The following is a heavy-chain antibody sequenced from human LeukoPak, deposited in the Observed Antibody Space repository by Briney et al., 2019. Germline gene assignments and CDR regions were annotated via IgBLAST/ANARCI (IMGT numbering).Heavy chain of an antibody. D-gene: IGHD3-3*01. V-gene: IGHV1-18*01. CDR2: ISAYNGNT. CDR1: GYTFTSYG. CDR3: TRESAYYDFWRGYYKQYNWCDP. J-gene: IGHJ5*02. Sequence: VASVKVSCKASGYTFTSYGISWVRQAPGQGLEWMGWISAYNGNTNYAQKLQGRVTMTTDTTTSTAYMELRSLSSDDTAVYYCTRESAYYDFWRGYYKQYNWCDPWCQGTLVTVSS.